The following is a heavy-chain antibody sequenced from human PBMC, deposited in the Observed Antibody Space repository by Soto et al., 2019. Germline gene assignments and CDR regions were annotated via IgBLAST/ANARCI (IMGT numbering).Heavy chain of an antibody. Sequence: QVQLVQSGAEVKKPGASVKVSCEASGYTFTRSGISWVRQAAGQGLEWMGWNNTYNGDTKYAQTFQGRVTMTTDTSTSTVYMELRSLRSDDTAVYYCAREGVAPYYYYGMDVWGQGTPVTVSS. CDR1: GYTFTRSG. J-gene: IGHJ6*02. CDR3: AREGVAPYYYYGMDV. CDR2: NNTYNGDT. V-gene: IGHV1-18*01. D-gene: IGHD5-12*01.